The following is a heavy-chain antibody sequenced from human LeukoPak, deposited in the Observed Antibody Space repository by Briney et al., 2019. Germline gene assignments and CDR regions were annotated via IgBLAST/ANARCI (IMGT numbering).Heavy chain of an antibody. D-gene: IGHD4-17*01. CDR1: GYRFTNYW. J-gene: IGHJ3*02. CDR3: ARRDGDYEDDAFDI. Sequence: GESLKISCKGSGYRFTNYWIAWVRQMPGKGLEWMGVIYPGDSDTRYSPSFQGQVTISVDKSIGTAYLQWSSLKASDTAIYYCARRDGDYEDDAFDIWGQGTMVTVSS. V-gene: IGHV5-51*01. CDR2: IYPGDSDT.